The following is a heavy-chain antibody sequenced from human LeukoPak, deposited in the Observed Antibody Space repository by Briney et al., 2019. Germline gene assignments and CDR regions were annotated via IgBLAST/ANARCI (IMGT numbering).Heavy chain of an antibody. CDR2: ISAYNGNT. CDR3: ASSSLPSDAFDI. V-gene: IGHV1-18*01. Sequence: ASVKVSCKASGGTFSSYAISWVRQAPGQGLEWMGWISAYNGNTNYAQKLQGRVTMTTDTSTSTAYMELRSLRSDDTAVYYCASSSLPSDAFDIWGQGTMVTVSS. J-gene: IGHJ3*02. CDR1: GGTFSSYA. D-gene: IGHD2-15*01.